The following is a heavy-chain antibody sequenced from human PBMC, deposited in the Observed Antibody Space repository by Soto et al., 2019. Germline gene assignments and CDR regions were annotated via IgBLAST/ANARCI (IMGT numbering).Heavy chain of an antibody. CDR2: IHSDGSST. Sequence: EVQLVESGGGLVRPGGSLRLSCAASGFTFSCYWMNWVRQAPGKGLVWVSRIHSDGSSTTYADFVKGRFIISRDNARKTVDLQMNSVGVEETVVYYCARGDRGAFDLWGQGTLVTVSS. CDR1: GFTFSCYW. J-gene: IGHJ3*01. V-gene: IGHV3-74*01. CDR3: ARGDRGAFDL. D-gene: IGHD1-26*01.